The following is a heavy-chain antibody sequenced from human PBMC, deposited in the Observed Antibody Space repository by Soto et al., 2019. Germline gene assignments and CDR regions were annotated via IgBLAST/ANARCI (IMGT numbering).Heavy chain of an antibody. CDR2: ISGSGGST. J-gene: IGHJ5*02. CDR3: AKSIARILVAGNSWFDP. CDR1: GFTFSSYA. Sequence: EVQLLESGGGLVQPGGSLRLSCAASGFTFSSYAMSWVRQAPGKGLEWVSAISGSGGSTYYADSVKGRFTISRDNSKNTLYLQMNSLRAEDTAVYYCAKSIARILVAGNSWFDPWGQGTLVTVSS. V-gene: IGHV3-23*01. D-gene: IGHD6-19*01.